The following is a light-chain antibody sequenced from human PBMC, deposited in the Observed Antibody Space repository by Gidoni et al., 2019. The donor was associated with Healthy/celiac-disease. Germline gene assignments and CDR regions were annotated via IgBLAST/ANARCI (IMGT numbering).Light chain of an antibody. J-gene: IGKJ4*01. V-gene: IGKV1-33*01. Sequence: DVQMNQSPSSLSASVGDRVTITCQASQDISNYLNWYQQKPGKAPKLLIYDASNLETGVPSRFSGSGSGTDFTFTISSLQPEAIATYYCQQYDNLPLTFGGGTKVEIK. CDR3: QQYDNLPLT. CDR1: QDISNY. CDR2: DAS.